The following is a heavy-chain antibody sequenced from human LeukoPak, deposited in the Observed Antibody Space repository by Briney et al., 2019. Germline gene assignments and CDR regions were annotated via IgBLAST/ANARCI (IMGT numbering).Heavy chain of an antibody. CDR1: GFTFSSYA. CDR3: AKSRGESRGASNY. V-gene: IGHV3-23*01. Sequence: GGSLRLSCAASGFTFSSYAMNWVRQAPGKGLEWVSFISGSGDTTYYADSVKGRFTISRDSSKNTLYLQMNSLRAEDAAVYYCAKSRGESRGASNYRGQGTLVTVSS. J-gene: IGHJ4*02. D-gene: IGHD1-26*01. CDR2: ISGSGDTT.